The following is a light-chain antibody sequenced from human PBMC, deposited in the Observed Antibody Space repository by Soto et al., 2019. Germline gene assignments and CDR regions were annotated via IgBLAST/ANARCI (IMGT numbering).Light chain of an antibody. Sequence: DIQMTQSPSSLSASVGDRVTITCQASQDISNYLNWYQQKPGKAPKLLIYDASNLETGVPSRFSGSGSGTHFTFTISSLQPEDFASYYCQQYKNRPLTFGGGTKVVLK. CDR1: QDISNY. CDR3: QQYKNRPLT. V-gene: IGKV1-33*01. CDR2: DAS. J-gene: IGKJ4*01.